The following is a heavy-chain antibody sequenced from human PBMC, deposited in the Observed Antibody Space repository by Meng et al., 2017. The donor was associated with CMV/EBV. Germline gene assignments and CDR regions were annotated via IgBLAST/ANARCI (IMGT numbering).Heavy chain of an antibody. CDR2: ISYTGST. Sequence: SETLSLTCTVSGGSISSSNYYWGWIRQPPGKGLEWIGSISYTGSTYYNPSLKSRVTISVDTSKNQFSLNLSSVTAADTAVYYCARGISEAGPFDYWGQGTLVTVSS. D-gene: IGHD6-19*01. V-gene: IGHV4-39*07. CDR1: GGSISSSNYY. CDR3: ARGISEAGPFDY. J-gene: IGHJ4*02.